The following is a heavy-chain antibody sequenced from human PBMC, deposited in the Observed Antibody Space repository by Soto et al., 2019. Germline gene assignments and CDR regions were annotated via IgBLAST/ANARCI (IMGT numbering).Heavy chain of an antibody. J-gene: IGHJ6*02. D-gene: IGHD3-10*01. Sequence: QVQVQESGPGLVKPSETLSLTCTVSGGSISSYYCSWIRQSAGKGLEWIGRIDTSGTTNYNPSLKSRVTMSVDASKKQFSLNLSSVTAADTAVYYCARGPRGYVYYHGMDVWGQGTTVTVSS. CDR2: IDTSGTT. V-gene: IGHV4-4*07. CDR3: ARGPRGYVYYHGMDV. CDR1: GGSISSYY.